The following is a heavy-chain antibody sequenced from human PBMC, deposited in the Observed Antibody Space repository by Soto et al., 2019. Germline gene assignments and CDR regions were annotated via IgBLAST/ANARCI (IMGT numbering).Heavy chain of an antibody. J-gene: IGHJ6*02. CDR2: IYPGDSDA. CDR3: ARHATVTPRGHYYYYGMDV. D-gene: IGHD4-4*01. V-gene: IGHV5-51*01. CDR1: GYSFTSYW. Sequence: PGESLKLSCQGSGYSFTSYWIGWVRQMPGKGLEWMGIIYPGDSDARYSTSFQGQVTISADNSISTAYLQWSSLKASDTAMYYCARHATVTPRGHYYYYGMDVWGQGTTVTVSS.